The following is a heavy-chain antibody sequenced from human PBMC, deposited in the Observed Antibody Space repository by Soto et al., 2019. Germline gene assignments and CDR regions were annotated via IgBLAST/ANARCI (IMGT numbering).Heavy chain of an antibody. CDR3: ASSQAGYSGD. D-gene: IGHD5-12*01. CDR1: GFTFSGYS. V-gene: IGHV3-21*01. Sequence: EVHLVESGGGLVKPGGSLRLSCAASGFTFSGYSMSWVRQAPGKGLEWVSSISPSSSYIYSADSVKGRFTISRDNAKNSLYLQMNSLRAEYTAVYYCASSQAGYSGDWGQGTLVTVSS. J-gene: IGHJ4*02. CDR2: ISPSSSYI.